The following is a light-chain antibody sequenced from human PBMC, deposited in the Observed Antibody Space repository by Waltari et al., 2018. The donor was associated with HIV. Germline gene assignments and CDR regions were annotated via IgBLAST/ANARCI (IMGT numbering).Light chain of an antibody. CDR3: QAWDSSIVV. CDR2: EDN. V-gene: IGLV3-19*01. Sequence: SSELTQDPAVSVALGQTVRITCQGDSLRSYYASWYQQKPGQSPIVVIYEDNKRPSGIPERFSGSNSGNTATLTISGTQAMDEADYYCQAWDSSIVVFGGGTKLTVL. J-gene: IGLJ2*01. CDR1: SLRSYY.